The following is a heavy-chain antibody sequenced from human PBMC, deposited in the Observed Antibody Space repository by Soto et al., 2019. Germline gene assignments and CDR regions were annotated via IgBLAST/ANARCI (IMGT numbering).Heavy chain of an antibody. CDR3: AQPLDVY. CDR2: ISGSGGST. J-gene: IGHJ4*02. Sequence: SLRLSCAASGFTFSSYAMSWVRQAPGKGLEWVSAISGSGGSTYYADSVKGRFTISRDNSKNTLYLQMSCLRAEDTAVYYFAQPLDVYGGQGTLVTVSS. CDR1: GFTFSSYA. V-gene: IGHV3-23*01.